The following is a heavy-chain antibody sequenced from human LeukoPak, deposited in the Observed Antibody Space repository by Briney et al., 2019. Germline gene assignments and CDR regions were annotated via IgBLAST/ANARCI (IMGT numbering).Heavy chain of an antibody. CDR2: INSDGTST. V-gene: IGHV3-74*01. J-gene: IGHJ3*02. Sequence: PGGSLRLSCAASGFTFSSDWMHWVRQAPGKGLVWVSRINSDGTSTSHADSVKGRLTISRDNAKNTLYLQMNSLRVEDTAVYYCARTSTGNAIDMWGQGTMVTVSS. CDR3: ARTSTGNAIDM. D-gene: IGHD1-1*01. CDR1: GFTFSSDW.